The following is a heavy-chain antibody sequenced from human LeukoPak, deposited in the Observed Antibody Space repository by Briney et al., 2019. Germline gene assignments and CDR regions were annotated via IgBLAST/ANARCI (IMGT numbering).Heavy chain of an antibody. Sequence: GRSLRLSCAASGFTFSSYGMHWVRQAPGKGLEWVAVISHDGSDNHYADSVKGRFTISRDNSKNTVYLQMGSLRPEDTAVYFCAKELYFGSGSYPDYWGQGTLVRVSS. CDR1: GFTFSSYG. D-gene: IGHD3-10*01. V-gene: IGHV3-30*18. J-gene: IGHJ4*02. CDR3: AKELYFGSGSYPDY. CDR2: ISHDGSDN.